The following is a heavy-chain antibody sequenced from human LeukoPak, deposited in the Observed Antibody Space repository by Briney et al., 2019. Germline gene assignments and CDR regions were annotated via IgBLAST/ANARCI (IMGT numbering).Heavy chain of an antibody. V-gene: IGHV1-2*02. Sequence: GASVKVSCKASGYTFTDYYLHWVRQAPGQGLEWMGWINPNSGGTNYAQNFQGRVTMTRDTSISTAYMELSRLRSDDTALYYCATGKYSLWADYWGQGTLVTVSS. CDR1: GYTFTDYY. CDR2: INPNSGGT. D-gene: IGHD5-18*01. CDR3: ATGKYSLWADY. J-gene: IGHJ4*02.